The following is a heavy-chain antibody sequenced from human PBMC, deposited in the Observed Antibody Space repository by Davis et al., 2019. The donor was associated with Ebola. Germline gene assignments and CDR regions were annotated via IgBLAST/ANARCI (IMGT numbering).Heavy chain of an antibody. Sequence: GESLKISCKGSGYSFTSYWISWVRQMPGKGLEWMGRIDPSDSYTNYSPSFQGHVTISADKSISTAYLQWSSLKASDTAMYYCARQPDYYYYMDVWGKGTTVTVSS. CDR3: ARQPDYYYYMDV. J-gene: IGHJ6*03. CDR2: IDPSDSYT. V-gene: IGHV5-10-1*01. CDR1: GYSFTSYW.